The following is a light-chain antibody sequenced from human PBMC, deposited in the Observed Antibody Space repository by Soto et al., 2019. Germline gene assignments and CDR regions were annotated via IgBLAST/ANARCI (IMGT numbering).Light chain of an antibody. CDR2: NVS. V-gene: IGLV2-14*01. CDR3: TSSTSGSLYV. J-gene: IGLJ1*01. CDR1: SSDVGGYNY. Sequence: QSALAQPASVSGSPGQSITISCTGTSSDVGGYNYVSWYQQYPGKVPKLLIYNVSNRPSGVSNRFSGSKSGNTAPLTISGLQAEDEADYFCTSSTSGSLYVFGTGTKVTVL.